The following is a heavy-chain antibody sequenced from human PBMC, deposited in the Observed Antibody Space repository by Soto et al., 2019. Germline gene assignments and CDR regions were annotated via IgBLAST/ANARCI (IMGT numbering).Heavy chain of an antibody. CDR2: IYYSGST. D-gene: IGHD3-10*01. J-gene: IGHJ4*02. CDR1: GGSISSGGYY. Sequence: QVQLQESGPGLVKPSQTLSLTCTVSGGSISSGGYYWSWIRQHPGKGLEWIGYIYYSGSTYYNPSLTSRVTISVDTSKNQFSLKLSSVTAADTAVYYCARMTARRGGPYYFDYWGQGTLVTVSS. V-gene: IGHV4-31*03. CDR3: ARMTARRGGPYYFDY.